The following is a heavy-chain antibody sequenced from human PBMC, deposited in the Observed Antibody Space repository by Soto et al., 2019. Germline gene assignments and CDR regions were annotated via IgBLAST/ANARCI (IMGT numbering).Heavy chain of an antibody. CDR2: IYSGGST. D-gene: IGHD3-3*01. V-gene: IGHV3-66*01. Sequence: EVQLVESGGGLVQPGGSLRLSCAASGFAVSSNYMSWVRHAPGKGLEWVSVIYSGGSTYYADSVKGRFTISRDNSKNTLYLQMNSLRAEDTALYYCARASYYDFWSGYGNWGQGTLVTVSS. CDR3: ARASYYDFWSGYGN. CDR1: GFAVSSNY. J-gene: IGHJ4*02.